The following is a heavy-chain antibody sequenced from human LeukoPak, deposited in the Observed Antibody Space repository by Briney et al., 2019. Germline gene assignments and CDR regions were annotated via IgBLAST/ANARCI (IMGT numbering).Heavy chain of an antibody. CDR3: ARGRLGGFYYYDSSGYYSRYYFDY. Sequence: PSGTLSLTCAVSGGSISSSNWWSWVRQPPGKGLEWIGEIYHSGSTNYNPSLKSRVTISVDKSKNQFSLKLSSVTAADTAVYYCARGRLGGFYYYDSSGYYSRYYFDYWGQGTLVTVSS. J-gene: IGHJ4*02. CDR2: IYHSGST. V-gene: IGHV4-4*02. D-gene: IGHD3-22*01. CDR1: GGSISSSNW.